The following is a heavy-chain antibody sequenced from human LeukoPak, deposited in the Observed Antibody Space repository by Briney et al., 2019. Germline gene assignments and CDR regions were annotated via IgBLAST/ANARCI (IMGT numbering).Heavy chain of an antibody. CDR2: INGDGSST. V-gene: IGHV3-74*03. CDR3: VKGAPFDY. Sequence: GGSLRLSCAASGFTFSDQWMHWVRHGPEKGLVWVSRINGDGSSTAYADFVKSRFTISRDNARNTLSLQMNSLRIEDTAIYYCVKGAPFDYWGQGTPVAASS. CDR1: GFTFSDQW. J-gene: IGHJ4*02. D-gene: IGHD4/OR15-4a*01.